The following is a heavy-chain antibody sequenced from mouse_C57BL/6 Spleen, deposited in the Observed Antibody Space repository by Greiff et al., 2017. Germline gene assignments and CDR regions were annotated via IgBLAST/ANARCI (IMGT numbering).Heavy chain of an antibody. CDR1: GYTFTDYE. CDR2: IDPETGGT. J-gene: IGHJ2*01. V-gene: IGHV1-15*01. Sequence: VQLQQSGAELVRPGASVTLSCKASGYTFTDYEMHWVQQTPVHGLEWIGAIDPETGGTAYNQKFKGKAIMTADKSSSTAYMELRSLTSEDSAVYYCTRRRLPYFDYWGQGTTLTVSS. D-gene: IGHD2-4*01. CDR3: TRRRLPYFDY.